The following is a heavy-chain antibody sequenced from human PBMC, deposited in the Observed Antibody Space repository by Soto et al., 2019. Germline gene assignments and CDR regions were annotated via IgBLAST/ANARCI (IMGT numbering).Heavy chain of an antibody. CDR3: ARDRLGNGYNPYFDY. CDR1: GFTFSSYW. Sequence: GGSLRLSCAASGFTFSSYWMRWVRQAPGKGLVWVSGINGAGSSTKYADSVKGRFTISRDNANNTLYLQMNSLRVEDTAVYYCARDRLGNGYNPYFDYWGQGTLVTVSS. CDR2: INGAGSST. V-gene: IGHV3-74*01. D-gene: IGHD5-12*01. J-gene: IGHJ4*02.